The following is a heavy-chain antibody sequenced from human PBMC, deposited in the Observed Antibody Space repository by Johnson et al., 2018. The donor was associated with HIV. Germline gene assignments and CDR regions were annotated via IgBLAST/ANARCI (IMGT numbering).Heavy chain of an antibody. D-gene: IGHD1-26*01. CDR2: IYSGGST. CDR3: TESGSYYPPDAFDI. CDR1: GFTVSNNY. J-gene: IGHJ3*02. V-gene: IGHV3-66*01. Sequence: MQLVESGGGLVQPGGSLRVSCAASGFTVSNNYMSWVRQAPEKGLEWVSVIYSGGSTYYADSVKGRFTNSRDNSKNTPYLQTNSLRAEDTAVYYCTESGSYYPPDAFDIWGQGTMVTVSS.